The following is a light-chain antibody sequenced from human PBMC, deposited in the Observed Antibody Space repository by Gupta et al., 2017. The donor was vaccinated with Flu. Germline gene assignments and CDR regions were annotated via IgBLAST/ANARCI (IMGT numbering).Light chain of an antibody. Sequence: GTLSLSPGERATRSCRASQSVSSSYLAWYQQKPGQAPRLLIYGASSRATGIPDRFSGSGSGTDFTLTISRLEPEDFAVYYCQQYGSSPRTFGGGTKVEIK. J-gene: IGKJ4*01. CDR1: QSVSSSY. CDR3: QQYGSSPRT. CDR2: GAS. V-gene: IGKV3-20*01.